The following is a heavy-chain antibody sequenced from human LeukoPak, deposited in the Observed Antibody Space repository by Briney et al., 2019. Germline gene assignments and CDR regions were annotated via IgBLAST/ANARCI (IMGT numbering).Heavy chain of an antibody. CDR2: ISWNSGSI. V-gene: IGHV3-9*01. J-gene: IGHJ4*02. D-gene: IGHD3-10*01. Sequence: GGSLRLSCAASGFTFDDYAMHWVRQAPGKGLEWVSGISWNSGSIGYADSVKGRFTISRDNAKNSLYLQMNSLRAEDTALYYCAKDKYYGSGSYYKGFTFDYWGQGTLVTVSS. CDR1: GFTFDDYA. CDR3: AKDKYYGSGSYYKGFTFDY.